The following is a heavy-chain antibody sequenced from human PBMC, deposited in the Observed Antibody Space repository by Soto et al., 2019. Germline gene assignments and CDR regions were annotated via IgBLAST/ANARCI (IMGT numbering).Heavy chain of an antibody. Sequence: ASVKVSCKASGYTFTSYYMHWVRQAPGQGLEWMGIINPSGGSTSYAQKFQGRVTMTRDTSTSTVYMELSSLRSEDTAVYYCASSSGWYAVFDYWGRGTLVTVSS. D-gene: IGHD6-19*01. V-gene: IGHV1-46*01. CDR1: GYTFTSYY. J-gene: IGHJ4*02. CDR2: INPSGGST. CDR3: ASSSGWYAVFDY.